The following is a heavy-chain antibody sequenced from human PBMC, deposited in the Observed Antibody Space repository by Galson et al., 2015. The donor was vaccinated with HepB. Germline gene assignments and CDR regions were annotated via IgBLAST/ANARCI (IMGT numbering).Heavy chain of an antibody. J-gene: IGHJ3*02. CDR2: ISSNGGST. CDR1: GFTFSSYA. D-gene: IGHD6-13*01. CDR3: ARGWGSSWYSGAFDI. Sequence: SLRLSCAASGFTFSSYAMHWVRQAPGKGLEYVSAISSNGGSTYYANSVKGRFTISRDNSKNTLYLQMGSLRAEDMAVYYCARGWGSSWYSGAFDIWGQGNPGHRLL. V-gene: IGHV3-64*01.